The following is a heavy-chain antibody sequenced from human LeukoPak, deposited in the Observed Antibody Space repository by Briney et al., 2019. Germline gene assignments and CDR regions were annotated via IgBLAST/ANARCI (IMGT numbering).Heavy chain of an antibody. J-gene: IGHJ4*02. D-gene: IGHD3-10*01. CDR1: GYPFSAHF. CDR3: VRGTPTPGMDY. V-gene: IGHV7-4-1*02. Sequence: ASVKVSCTASGYPFSAHFLNWVRQAPGQGLEWMGNIDTTTGNPRYAQDFTGRFVFSLDTSVSTAYLQITSLKADDTAAYYCVRGTPTPGMDYWGQGTQVTVSS. CDR2: IDTTTGNP.